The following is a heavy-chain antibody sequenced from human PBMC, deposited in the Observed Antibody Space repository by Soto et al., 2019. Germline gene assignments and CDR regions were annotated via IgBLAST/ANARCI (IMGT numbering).Heavy chain of an antibody. V-gene: IGHV4-59*08. CDR3: ATGPMSYDFWSGYAKAYDALDI. CDR1: GGSISSYY. J-gene: IGHJ3*02. CDR2: IYYSGST. Sequence: PSETLSLTCTVSGGSISSYYWSWIRQPPGKGLEWIGYIYYSGSTNYNPSLKSRVTISVDTSKNQFSLKLSSVTAADTAVYYCATGPMSYDFWSGYAKAYDALDIWGQGTMVTVSS. D-gene: IGHD3-3*01.